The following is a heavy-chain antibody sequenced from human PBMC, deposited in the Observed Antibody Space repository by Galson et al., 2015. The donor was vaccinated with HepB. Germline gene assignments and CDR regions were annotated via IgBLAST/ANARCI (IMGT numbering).Heavy chain of an antibody. D-gene: IGHD3-22*01. CDR1: GYSFTSYW. CDR3: AYYDSSGYYLLGAFDI. V-gene: IGHV5-10-1*01. Sequence: QSGAEVKKPGESLRISCKGSGYSFTSYWISWVRQMPGKGLEWMGRIDPSDSYTNYSPSFQGHVTISADKSISTAYLQWSSLKASDTAMYYCAYYDSSGYYLLGAFDIWGQGTMVTVSS. J-gene: IGHJ3*02. CDR2: IDPSDSYT.